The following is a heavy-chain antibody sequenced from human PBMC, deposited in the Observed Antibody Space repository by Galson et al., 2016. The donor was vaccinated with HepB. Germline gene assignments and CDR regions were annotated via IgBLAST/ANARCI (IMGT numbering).Heavy chain of an antibody. CDR2: ISSNGGST. CDR1: GFTFSSYA. J-gene: IGHJ3*02. CDR3: SKKGYSSGTFDAFDI. V-gene: IGHV3-64*04. D-gene: IGHD6-19*01. Sequence: SLRLSCAASGFTFSSYAMHWARQAPGKGLEYVSAISSNGGSTYYADSVKGRFTISRDNSKNTLYLQMSSLRAEDTAVYSCSKKGYSSGTFDAFDIWGQGTVVTVAS.